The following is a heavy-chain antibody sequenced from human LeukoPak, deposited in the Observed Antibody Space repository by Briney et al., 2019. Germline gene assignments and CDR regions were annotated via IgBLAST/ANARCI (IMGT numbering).Heavy chain of an antibody. V-gene: IGHV3-30*02. CDR1: GFTFSSYG. CDR2: IWYDGSNK. Sequence: GRSLRLSCAASGFTFSSYGMYWVRQVPGKGLDWVAFIWYDGSNKYYADSVKGRFTISRDDSKNTLFLQMDSLRGEDTALYYCAKLGGDFWGQGTLVTVSS. CDR3: AKLGGDF. J-gene: IGHJ4*02.